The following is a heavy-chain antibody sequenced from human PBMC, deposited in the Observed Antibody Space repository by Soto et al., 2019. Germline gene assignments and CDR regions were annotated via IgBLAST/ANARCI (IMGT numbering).Heavy chain of an antibody. CDR3: TTRDDASGWS. D-gene: IGHD6-19*01. Sequence: EVQLVESGGGLVQPGGSLKLSCAASGFTFSGSAMHWVRQASGKGLEWVGRIGTKVNSYATTYGVSVKGRFVISRDDSKNTEYLQMNGLITEDTAVYYCTTRDDASGWSWGQGPLVTVSS. V-gene: IGHV3-73*02. J-gene: IGHJ4*02. CDR1: GFTFSGSA. CDR2: IGTKVNSYAT.